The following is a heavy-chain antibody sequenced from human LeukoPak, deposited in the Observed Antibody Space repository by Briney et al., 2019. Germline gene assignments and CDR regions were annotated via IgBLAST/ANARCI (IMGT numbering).Heavy chain of an antibody. CDR3: AKDRYDYVWGSYHPNDAFDI. CDR2: ILVVGGRT. Sequence: GGSLRLSAAPPGFTFRSYAMGWVRQAPGKGRGRVSAILVVGGRTYYTDSVKGGLPTSRDNSRNTLYLQMNSLRAKDTAVYYGAKDRYDYVWGSYHPNDAFDIWGQGTMVTVSS. J-gene: IGHJ3*02. V-gene: IGHV3-23*01. CDR1: GFTFRSYA. D-gene: IGHD3-16*02.